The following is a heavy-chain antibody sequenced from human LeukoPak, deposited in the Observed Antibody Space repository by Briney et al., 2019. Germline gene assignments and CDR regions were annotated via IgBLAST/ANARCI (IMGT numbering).Heavy chain of an antibody. Sequence: GGSLRLSCAASGFSVNNKYMTWVRQTPAKGLEWVSVIYSGGGTYYADFVKGRFTISRDDSKNTLFLQMNSLRAEDSAVYYCASAMNFGHFDLWGRGTLATVSS. CDR1: GFSVNNKY. J-gene: IGHJ2*01. CDR3: ASAMNFGHFDL. V-gene: IGHV3-53*01. CDR2: IYSGGGT. D-gene: IGHD2-2*01.